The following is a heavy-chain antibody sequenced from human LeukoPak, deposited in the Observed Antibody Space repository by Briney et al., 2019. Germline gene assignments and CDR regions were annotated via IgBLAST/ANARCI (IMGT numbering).Heavy chain of an antibody. J-gene: IGHJ4*02. CDR3: ARDFTGYCSSTSCYLYYFDY. CDR1: GYTFTGYY. D-gene: IGHD2-2*03. CDR2: INPNSGGT. V-gene: IGHV1-2*02. Sequence: GASVKVSCKASGYTFTGYYMHWVRQAPGQGLEWMGWINPNSGGTNYAQKFQGRVTMTRDTSISTAYMELSRLRSDDTAVYYCARDFTGYCSSTSCYLYYFDYWGQGTLVTVSS.